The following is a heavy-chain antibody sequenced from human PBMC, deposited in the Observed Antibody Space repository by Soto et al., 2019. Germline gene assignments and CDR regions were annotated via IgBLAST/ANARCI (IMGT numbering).Heavy chain of an antibody. CDR1: GGSISSSNC. D-gene: IGHD3-10*01. J-gene: IGHJ5*02. CDR3: ARGSTMVRGPRFDP. V-gene: IGHV4-4*02. CDR2: IYHSGST. Sequence: PSETLSLTCAVSGGSISSSNCWSFVRQPPGKGLEWIGEIYHSGSTNYNPSLKSRVTISVDKSKNQFSLKLSSVTAADTAVYYCARGSTMVRGPRFDPWGQGTLVTVSS.